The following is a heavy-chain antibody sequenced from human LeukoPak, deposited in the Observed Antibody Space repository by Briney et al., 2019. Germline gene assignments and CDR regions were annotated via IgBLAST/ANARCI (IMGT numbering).Heavy chain of an antibody. CDR2: ISSSSSTI. V-gene: IGHV3-48*01. CDR1: GFTFSSYS. D-gene: IGHD6-19*01. CDR3: AKDEQWLVQDYYYYMDV. Sequence: TGGSLRLSCAASGFTFSSYSMNWVRQAPGKGLEWVSYISSSSSTIYYADSVKGRFTISRDNSKNTLYLQMNSLRAEDTAVYYCAKDEQWLVQDYYYYMDVWGKGTTVTVSS. J-gene: IGHJ6*03.